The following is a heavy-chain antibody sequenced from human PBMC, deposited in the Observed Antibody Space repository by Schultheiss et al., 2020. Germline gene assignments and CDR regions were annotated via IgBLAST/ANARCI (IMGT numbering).Heavy chain of an antibody. CDR1: GGTFSSYA. D-gene: IGHD3-22*01. V-gene: IGHV1-69*13. J-gene: IGHJ4*02. CDR3: ARDTNPYDSSGYCDY. Sequence: SVKVSCKASGGTFSSYAISWVRQAPGQGLEWMGGIIPIFGTANYAQKFQGRVTITADESTSTAYMELSSLRSEDTAVYYCARDTNPYDSSGYCDYWGQGTLGTGS. CDR2: IIPIFGTA.